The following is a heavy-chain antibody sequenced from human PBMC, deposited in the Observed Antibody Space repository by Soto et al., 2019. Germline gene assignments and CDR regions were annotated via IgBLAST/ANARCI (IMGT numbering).Heavy chain of an antibody. CDR1: GFTFSSYW. V-gene: IGHV3-74*01. Sequence: PGGSLRLSCAASGFTFSSYWMHWVRQAPGKGLVWVSRINSDGSSTSYADSVKGRFTISRDNAKNTLYLQMNSLRAEDTAVYYCARDLIIAAAGTCFDYWGQGTLVTVSS. D-gene: IGHD6-13*01. CDR2: INSDGSST. CDR3: ARDLIIAAAGTCFDY. J-gene: IGHJ4*02.